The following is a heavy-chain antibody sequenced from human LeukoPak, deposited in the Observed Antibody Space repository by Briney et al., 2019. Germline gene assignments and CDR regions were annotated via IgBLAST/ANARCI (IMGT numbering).Heavy chain of an antibody. J-gene: IGHJ4*02. CDR1: GGSISSYY. Sequence: ESSETLSLTCTVSGGSISSYYWSWIRQPPAKGLEWIGYIYYSGSTNYNPSLKSRVTISVDTSKNQFSLKLSSVTAADTAAYYCARSGYSSSWYSADYWGQGTLVTVSS. CDR3: ARSGYSSSWYSADY. CDR2: IYYSGST. V-gene: IGHV4-59*08. D-gene: IGHD6-13*01.